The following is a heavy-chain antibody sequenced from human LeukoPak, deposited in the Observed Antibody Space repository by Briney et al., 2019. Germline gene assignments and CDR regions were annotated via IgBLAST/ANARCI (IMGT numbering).Heavy chain of an antibody. J-gene: IGHJ4*02. CDR1: GNSISSYY. D-gene: IGHD3-22*01. CDR3: ARAAHDSSGYYYEGEYYFDY. CDR2: IYTSGST. Sequence: SETLSLTCTVSGNSISSYYWSWIRQPAGKGLEWIGRIYTSGSTNYNPSLKSRVTISVDTSKNQFSLKLSSVTAADTAVYYCARAAHDSSGYYYEGEYYFDYWGQGTLVTVSS. V-gene: IGHV4-4*07.